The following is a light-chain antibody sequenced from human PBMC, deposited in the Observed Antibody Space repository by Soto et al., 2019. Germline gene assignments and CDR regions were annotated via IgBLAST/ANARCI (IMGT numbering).Light chain of an antibody. CDR1: HDIGNY. V-gene: IGKV1-33*01. Sequence: DIQITQSRSSLSASVGDRVTITCLASHDIGNYLNWYQQKPGKAPKLLIYYASNLETDVSSRFSGSGSGTDFTFTISSLQPEDIATYFCQQYENLPRFSFRPGNKVDIK. CDR3: QQYENLPRFS. J-gene: IGKJ3*01. CDR2: YAS.